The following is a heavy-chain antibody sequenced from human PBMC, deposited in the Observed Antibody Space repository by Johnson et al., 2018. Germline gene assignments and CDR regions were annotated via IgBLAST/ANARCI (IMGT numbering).Heavy chain of an antibody. CDR1: GFTVSRNY. J-gene: IGHJ3*02. V-gene: IGHV3-53*05. D-gene: IGHD6-19*01. Sequence: QLVETGGGLIQPGGSLRLSCAASGFTVSRNYMSWVRQAPGKGLEWVSVLSSGGSTYYADSVKGRLTISRDNSKNTRDLQMNSLGAEDTAVYYGAKDLISSGQPLGRAFDIWGQGTMVTVSS. CDR2: LSSGGST. CDR3: AKDLISSGQPLGRAFDI.